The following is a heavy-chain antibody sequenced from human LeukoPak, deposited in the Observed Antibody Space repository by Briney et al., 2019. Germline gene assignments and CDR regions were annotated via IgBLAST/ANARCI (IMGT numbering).Heavy chain of an antibody. J-gene: IGHJ5*01. Sequence: GGSLRLSCAASGFTFSDYGMHWVRQAPGKGLEWVSFIGTSSGAIYYADSVKGRFTISRDNARKSLYLQMNSLRDEDTAVYYCARNLDSWGQGALVTVSS. CDR3: ARNLDS. CDR2: IGTSSGAI. V-gene: IGHV3-48*02. CDR1: GFTFSDYG.